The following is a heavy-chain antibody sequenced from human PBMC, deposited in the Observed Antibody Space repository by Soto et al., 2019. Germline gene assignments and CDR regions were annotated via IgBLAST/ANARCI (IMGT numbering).Heavy chain of an antibody. J-gene: IGHJ4*02. Sequence: ASVKVSCKASGGTFSSYAISWVRQAPGQGLEWMGGIIPIFGTANYAQKFQGRVTITADESTSTAYMELSSLRSEDTAVYYCASSMQGSSWPRDFDYWGQGTLVTVSS. CDR3: ASSMQGSSWPRDFDY. CDR1: GGTFSSYA. CDR2: IIPIFGTA. V-gene: IGHV1-69*13. D-gene: IGHD6-13*01.